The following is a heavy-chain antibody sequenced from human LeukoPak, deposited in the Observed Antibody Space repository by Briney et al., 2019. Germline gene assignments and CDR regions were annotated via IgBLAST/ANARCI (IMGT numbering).Heavy chain of an antibody. CDR1: GFTFSSYW. D-gene: IGHD2-15*01. CDR2: INSDGSST. V-gene: IGHV3-74*01. CDR3: TRDTLYCSGGYCYHDI. J-gene: IGHJ3*02. Sequence: PGGSLRLSCAASGFTFSSYWMHWVRQAPGKGLVWVSRINSDGSSTSYADSVKGRFTISRDNAKNTVCLQMNSLRAEDTAVYYCTRDTLYCSGGYCYHDIWGQGTMVTVSS.